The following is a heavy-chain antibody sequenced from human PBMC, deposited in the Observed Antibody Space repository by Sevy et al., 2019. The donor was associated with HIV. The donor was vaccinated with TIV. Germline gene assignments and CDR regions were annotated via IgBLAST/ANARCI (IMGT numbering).Heavy chain of an antibody. J-gene: IGHJ4*02. CDR2: ITSSGSTI. Sequence: GGSLRLSCTASGFIFSTYEMNWVRQAPGKGLEWVSYITSSGSTIYYADFVKGRFTISRDNAKNSLYLQMNSLRAEDTAVFYCARARDYYDSPGHYYFDSWGQGTLVTVSS. CDR3: ARARDYYDSPGHYYFDS. V-gene: IGHV3-48*03. CDR1: GFIFSTYE. D-gene: IGHD3-22*01.